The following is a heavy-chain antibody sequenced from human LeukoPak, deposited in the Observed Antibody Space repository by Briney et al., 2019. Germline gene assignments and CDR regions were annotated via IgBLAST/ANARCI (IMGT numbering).Heavy chain of an antibody. CDR3: HPLGYTSN. CDR1: GFTFSSRW. D-gene: IGHD6-19*01. J-gene: IGHJ4*02. Sequence: PGGSLRLSCAVSGFTSGFTFSSRWMHWVRQAPGKGLMWVSLVKDDGSTNYADSVKGRFTVSRDNTMYTLYLQMNNLRVEDTALYFCHPLGYTSNWGQGTLVTVSS. CDR2: VKDDGST. V-gene: IGHV3-74*01.